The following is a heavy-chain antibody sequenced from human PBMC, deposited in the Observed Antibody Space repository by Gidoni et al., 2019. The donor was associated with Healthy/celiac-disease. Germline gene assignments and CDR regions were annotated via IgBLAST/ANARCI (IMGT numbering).Heavy chain of an antibody. Sequence: EVQLLESGGGLVQPGGSLRLSCAASGFPFSSYAMSWVRQAPGKGLGWVSAISGSGGSTYYADSVKGRFTISRDNSKNTLYLQMNSLRAEDTAVYYCAKDRDWSVAGTGAFDYWGQGTLVTVSS. V-gene: IGHV3-23*01. CDR1: GFPFSSYA. CDR2: ISGSGGST. CDR3: AKDRDWSVAGTGAFDY. J-gene: IGHJ4*02. D-gene: IGHD6-19*01.